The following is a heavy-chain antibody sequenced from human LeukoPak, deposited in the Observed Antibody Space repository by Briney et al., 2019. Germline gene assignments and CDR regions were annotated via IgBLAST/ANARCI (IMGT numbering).Heavy chain of an antibody. D-gene: IGHD2-21*01. CDR1: GFSFSTHW. CDR2: INSDGSAT. V-gene: IGHV3-74*01. CDR3: GSLTVIARDH. Sequence: GGPLRLSCAASGFSFSTHWMHWVRQAPGKGLVYVAQINSDGSATAYADTVKGRFTISRDNAKNTLYLEMSTLRAEDTAVYYCGSLTVIARDHWGQGTLVTVSS. J-gene: IGHJ4*02.